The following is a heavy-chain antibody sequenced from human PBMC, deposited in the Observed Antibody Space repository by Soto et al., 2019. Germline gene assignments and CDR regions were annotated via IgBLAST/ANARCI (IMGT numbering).Heavy chain of an antibody. CDR2: IFYSGNT. CDR3: ARTGRIAIFGVVTEFDP. J-gene: IGHJ5*02. Sequence: SETLSLTCTVSGDSIGGSNFYWGWLRQPPGKGLEWIGSIFYSGNTYYNPSLKSRVIMPVDTSKNQLSLRLNSVTAADPAVYYCARTGRIAIFGVVTEFDPWGPGTLVTVSS. V-gene: IGHV4-39*01. D-gene: IGHD3-3*01. CDR1: GDSIGGSNFY.